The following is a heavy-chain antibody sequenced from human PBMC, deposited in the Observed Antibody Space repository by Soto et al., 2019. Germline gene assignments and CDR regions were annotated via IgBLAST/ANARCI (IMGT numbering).Heavy chain of an antibody. CDR2: ISGSGGST. D-gene: IGHD1-26*01. CDR3: APLGRIDSGSLDY. J-gene: IGHJ4*02. CDR1: GFTFSSYA. Sequence: EVQLLESGGGLVQPGGSLRLSCAASGFTFSSYAMSWVRQAPGKGLEWVSAISGSGGSTYYADSVKGRFTISRDNSKNTLYLQMNSLRAEDTAVYYCAPLGRIDSGSLDYWGQGTLVTVSS. V-gene: IGHV3-23*01.